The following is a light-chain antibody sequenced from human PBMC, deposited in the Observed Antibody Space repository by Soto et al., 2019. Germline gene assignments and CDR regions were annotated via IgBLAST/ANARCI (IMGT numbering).Light chain of an antibody. CDR1: RGISSN. Sequence: IVMTQSPATLSVSPGERATLSCRASRGISSNLAWYQQKPGRAPRLLIYGASSRATGIPDRFSGSGSGTDFTLTISRLEPEDFAVYYCQQYGSSPGTFGQGTKVDIK. CDR3: QQYGSSPGT. CDR2: GAS. J-gene: IGKJ1*01. V-gene: IGKV3-20*01.